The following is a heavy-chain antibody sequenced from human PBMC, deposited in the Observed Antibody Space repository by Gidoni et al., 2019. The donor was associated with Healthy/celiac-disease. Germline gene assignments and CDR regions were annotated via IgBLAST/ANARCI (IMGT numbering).Heavy chain of an antibody. J-gene: IGHJ3*02. CDR1: CIPFSSHW. CDR3: AREPHCSSTSCYAGGAAFDI. CDR2: IKPDGVEK. D-gene: IGHD2-2*01. V-gene: IGHV3-7*04. Sequence: VQLVESGGGLVQPGGSLRLTCAASCIPFSSHWLIWGGQAPGKGLEWVANIKPDGVEKYYVGSVKGRSTIARDNAKNSLYLQMNSLRAEDTAVYSCAREPHCSSTSCYAGGAAFDIWGQGTMVTVSS.